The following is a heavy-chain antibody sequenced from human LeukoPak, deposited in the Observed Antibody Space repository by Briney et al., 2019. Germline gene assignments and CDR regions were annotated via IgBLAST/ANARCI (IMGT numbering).Heavy chain of an antibody. CDR1: GFTFSSYA. CDR3: ARAQHSGSYPYNWFDP. V-gene: IGHV3-64*01. J-gene: IGHJ5*02. Sequence: GGSLRLSCAASGFTFSSYAMHWVRQAPGKGLEYVSAISSNGGSTYYANSVKGRFTISRDNSKNTLYLQMGSLRAEDMAVYYCARAQHSGSYPYNWFDPWGQGTLVTVSS. CDR2: ISSNGGST. D-gene: IGHD1-26*01.